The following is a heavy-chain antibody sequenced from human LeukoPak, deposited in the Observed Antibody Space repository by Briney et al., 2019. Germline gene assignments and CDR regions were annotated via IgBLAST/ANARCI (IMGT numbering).Heavy chain of an antibody. V-gene: IGHV4-4*07. CDR3: ARGGDFWSGYYIDY. CDR2: IYTSGST. CDR1: GGSISSYY. D-gene: IGHD3-3*01. Sequence: SETLSLTCTVSGGSISSYYWSWIRQPAGKGLEWIGRIYTSGSTNYNPSLKSRVTMSVDTSKNQFSLKLSSVTAADTAVYYCARGGDFWSGYYIDYWGQGTLVTVSS. J-gene: IGHJ4*02.